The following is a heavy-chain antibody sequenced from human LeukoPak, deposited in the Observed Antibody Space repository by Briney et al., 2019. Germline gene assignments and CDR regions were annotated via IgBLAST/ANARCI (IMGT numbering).Heavy chain of an antibody. CDR3: AKDLRYFDWLTRSPHFDY. D-gene: IGHD3-9*01. CDR1: GFSFSHYG. J-gene: IGHJ4*02. CDR2: ILHDGSIK. V-gene: IGHV3-30*18. Sequence: GGSLRLSCAASGFSFSHYGIHWVRQAPDKGLEWVAIILHDGSIKYYADSVKGRFTISRDNSKNTLYLQMNSLRAEDTAVYYCAKDLRYFDWLTRSPHFDYWGQGTLVTVSS.